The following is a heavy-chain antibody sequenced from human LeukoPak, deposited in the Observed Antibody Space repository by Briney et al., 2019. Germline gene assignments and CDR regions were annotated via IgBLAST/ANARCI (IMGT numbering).Heavy chain of an antibody. V-gene: IGHV3-23*01. D-gene: IGHD4-17*01. Sequence: GGSLRLSCAASGFTFSSYAMSWVRQAPGKGLEWVSAISGSGGSTYYADSVKGRFTISRDNSKNTLYLQMNSLRAEDTAVYYCAKADDYGDYVDDAFDIWGQGTMVTVSS. J-gene: IGHJ3*02. CDR3: AKADDYGDYVDDAFDI. CDR1: GFTFSSYA. CDR2: ISGSGGST.